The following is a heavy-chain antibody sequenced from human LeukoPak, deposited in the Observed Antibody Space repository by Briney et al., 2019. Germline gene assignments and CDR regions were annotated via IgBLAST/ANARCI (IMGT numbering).Heavy chain of an antibody. CDR1: GGSFSGYY. CDR3: ARSDTTVRKKRAPHKTFDY. J-gene: IGHJ4*02. V-gene: IGHV4-34*01. D-gene: IGHD3-10*01. CDR2: INHSGST. Sequence: SETLSLTCAVYGGSFSGYYWSWIRQPPGKGLEWIGEINHSGSTNYNPSLKSRVTISVDTSKNQFSLKLSSVTAADTAVYYCARSDTTVRKKRAPHKTFDYWGQGTLVTVSS.